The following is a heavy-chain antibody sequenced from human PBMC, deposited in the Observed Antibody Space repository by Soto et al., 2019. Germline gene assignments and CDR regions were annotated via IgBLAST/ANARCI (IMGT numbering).Heavy chain of an antibody. CDR2: INPNSGGT. J-gene: IGHJ4*02. Sequence: ASVKVSCKASGYTFTGYYMHWVRQAPGQGLEWMGWINPNSGGTNYAQKFQGRVTMTRDTSISTAYMELSRLRSDDTAVYYCARDLFRGGPTDYWGQGTLVTVSS. CDR3: ARDLFRGGPTDY. CDR1: GYTFTGYY. V-gene: IGHV1-2*02. D-gene: IGHD3-16*01.